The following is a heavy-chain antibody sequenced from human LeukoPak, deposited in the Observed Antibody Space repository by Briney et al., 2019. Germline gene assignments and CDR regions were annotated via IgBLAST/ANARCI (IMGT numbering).Heavy chain of an antibody. V-gene: IGHV3-30*04. CDR1: GFTFSSYA. D-gene: IGHD4-11*01. CDR3: AKTLTTAHYYYYGMDV. CDR2: ISYDGSNK. Sequence: PGGSLRLSCAASGFTFSSYAMHWVRQAPGKGLEWVAVISYDGSNKYYADSVKGRFTISRDNSKNTLYLQMNSLRAEDTAVYYCAKTLTTAHYYYYGMDVWGQGTTVTVSS. J-gene: IGHJ6*02.